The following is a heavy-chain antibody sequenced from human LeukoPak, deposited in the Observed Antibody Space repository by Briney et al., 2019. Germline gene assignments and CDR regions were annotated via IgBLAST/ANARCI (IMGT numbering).Heavy chain of an antibody. CDR2: ISGSGGTT. V-gene: IGHV3-23*01. CDR1: GFTFRTYA. D-gene: IGHD2-21*01. J-gene: IGHJ4*02. Sequence: GGSLRLSCAASGFTFRTYAMSWVRQAPGKGLEWVSAISGSGGTTYYADSVKGRFTISRDNSKNMLYLQMNSLRAEDPAVYYCAKVPIPLVSGGGRVDYWGQGTLVTVSS. CDR3: AKVPIPLVSGGGRVDY.